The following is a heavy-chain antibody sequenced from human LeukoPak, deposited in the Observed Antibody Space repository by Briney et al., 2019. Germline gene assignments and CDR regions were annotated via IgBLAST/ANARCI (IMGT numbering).Heavy chain of an antibody. CDR1: GFTFSRYA. CDR2: ISGSGGST. D-gene: IGHD6-19*01. CDR3: ARGKTAVAGPADYYYYMDV. Sequence: PGGSLRLSCAASGFTFSRYAINWVRQAPGKGLEWVSAISGSGGSTYYADSVKGRFTISRDNSKNTLYLQVNSLRAEDTAVYYCARGKTAVAGPADYYYYMDVWGKGTTVTISS. V-gene: IGHV3-23*01. J-gene: IGHJ6*03.